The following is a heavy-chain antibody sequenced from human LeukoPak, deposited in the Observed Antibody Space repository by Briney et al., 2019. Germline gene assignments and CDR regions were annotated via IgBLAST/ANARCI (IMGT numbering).Heavy chain of an antibody. D-gene: IGHD5-18*01. V-gene: IGHV4-39*07. J-gene: IGHJ4*02. CDR2: IYYSGST. CDR1: GGSISSSNYY. CDR3: ARDGTAMALGYFDY. Sequence: SETLSLTCTVSGGSISSSNYYWGWIRQPPGKGLEWNGSIYYSGSTYYNPSLKSRVTISVDTSKNQFSLKLSSVTAADTAVYYCARDGTAMALGYFDYWGQGTLVTVSS.